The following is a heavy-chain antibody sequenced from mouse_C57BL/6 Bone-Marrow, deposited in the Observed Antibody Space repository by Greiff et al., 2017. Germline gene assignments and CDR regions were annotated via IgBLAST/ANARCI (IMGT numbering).Heavy chain of an antibody. CDR3: ARGMGNDLDYAMDY. CDR2: INPNNGGT. Sequence: EVQLQQSGPELVKPGASVKISCKASGYTFTDYYMNWVKQSHGKSLEWIGDINPNNGGTSYNQKFKGKATLTVDKSSSTAYMERRSLTSEDSAVYYCARGMGNDLDYAMDYWGQGTAVTVSS. V-gene: IGHV1-26*01. J-gene: IGHJ4*01. CDR1: GYTFTDYY. D-gene: IGHD2-2*01.